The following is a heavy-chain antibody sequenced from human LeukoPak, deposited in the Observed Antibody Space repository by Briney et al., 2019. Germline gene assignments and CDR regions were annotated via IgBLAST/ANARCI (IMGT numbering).Heavy chain of an antibody. V-gene: IGHV3-7*01. CDR3: ARVYGGDWFYRYFDI. Sequence: GGSLRLSCAASGFTFSSYWMSWVRQAPGKGLEWVANIKQDGSEKYYVDSVKGRFTISRDNAKNSLYLQMNSLRAEDTAVYYCARVYGGDWFYRYFDIWGQGTMVTVSS. J-gene: IGHJ3*02. CDR1: GFTFSSYW. D-gene: IGHD2-21*02. CDR2: IKQDGSEK.